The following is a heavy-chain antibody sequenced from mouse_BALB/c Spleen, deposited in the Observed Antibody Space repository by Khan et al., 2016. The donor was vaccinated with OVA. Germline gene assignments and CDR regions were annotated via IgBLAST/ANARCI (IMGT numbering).Heavy chain of an antibody. CDR2: IYPGSDNT. Sequence: VQLQESGAELVRPGASVKLSCKTSGYIFTRYWIHWVKQRSGQGLEWIARIYPGSDNTYYNEKLKDKATLTADKSSSTAYMQLSSLKSEDSAVYFGTSGEALYRVGYWGQGTTLTVSS. CDR1: GYIFTRYW. J-gene: IGHJ2*01. D-gene: IGHD1-1*01. V-gene: IGHV1-76*01. CDR3: TSGEALYRVGY.